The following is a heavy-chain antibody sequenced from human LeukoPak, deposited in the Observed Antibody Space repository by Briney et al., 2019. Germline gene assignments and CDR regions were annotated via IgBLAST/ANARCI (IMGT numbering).Heavy chain of an antibody. V-gene: IGHV4-39*01. CDR2: IYYSGST. CDR3: ARHPSYYDFWSGYSIPDPNFDY. Sequence: PSETLSLTCTVSGGSISSSSYYWGWIRQPPGKGLEWIGSIYYSGSTYYNPSLKSRVTISVDTSKNQFSLKLSSVTAADTAVYYCARHPSYYDFWSGYSIPDPNFDYWGQGTLVTVSS. D-gene: IGHD3-3*01. CDR1: GGSISSSSYY. J-gene: IGHJ4*02.